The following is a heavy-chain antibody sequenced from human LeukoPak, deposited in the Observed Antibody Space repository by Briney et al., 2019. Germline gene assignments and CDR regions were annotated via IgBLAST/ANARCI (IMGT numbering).Heavy chain of an antibody. CDR2: ITSSSSTI. CDR3: ARSPGSSWLTFDC. D-gene: IGHD6-13*01. CDR1: GFTFSDYY. V-gene: IGHV3-11*01. Sequence: GGSLRLSCAASGFTFSDYYMSWIRQAPGKGLEWVSYITSSSSTIYYADSVKGRFTISRDNAKNSLYLQMNSLRAEDTAVYYCARSPGSSWLTFDCWGQGTLVTVSS. J-gene: IGHJ4*02.